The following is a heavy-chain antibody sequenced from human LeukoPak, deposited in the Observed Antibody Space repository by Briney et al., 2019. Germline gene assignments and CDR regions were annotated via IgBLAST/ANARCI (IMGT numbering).Heavy chain of an antibody. CDR1: GGSFSGYY. CDR2: IYYSGST. CDR3: ATTPYDFWSGYYDY. Sequence: KPSETLSPTCAVYGGSFSGYYWSWIRQPPGKGLEWIGYIYYSGSTNYNPSLKSRVTISVDTSKNQFSLKLSSVTAADTAVYYCATTPYDFWSGYYDYWGQGTLVTVSS. V-gene: IGHV4-59*01. D-gene: IGHD3-3*01. J-gene: IGHJ4*02.